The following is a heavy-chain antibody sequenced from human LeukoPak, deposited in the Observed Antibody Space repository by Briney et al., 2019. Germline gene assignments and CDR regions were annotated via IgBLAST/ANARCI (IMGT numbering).Heavy chain of an antibody. Sequence: SETLSLTCTVSGGSISSSSYYWGWIRQPPGKALEWIGSIYYSGSTYYNPSLKSRVTISVDTSKNQFSLKLSSVTAADTAVYYCARLSFSSGWNFDYWGQGTLVTVSS. CDR2: IYYSGST. CDR3: ARLSFSSGWNFDY. J-gene: IGHJ4*02. D-gene: IGHD6-19*01. CDR1: GGSISSSSYY. V-gene: IGHV4-39*01.